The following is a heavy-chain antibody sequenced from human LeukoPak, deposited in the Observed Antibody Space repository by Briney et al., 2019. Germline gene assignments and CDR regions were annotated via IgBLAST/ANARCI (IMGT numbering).Heavy chain of an antibody. V-gene: IGHV4-39*01. CDR1: GGSISSSSYY. D-gene: IGHD2-2*01. J-gene: IGHJ4*02. Sequence: SETLSLTCTVSGGSISSSSYYWGWIRQPPGKGLEWIGSICYSGSTYYNPSLKSRVTISVDTSKNQFSLKLSSVTAADTAVYYCARPKYCSSTSCYDIFDYWGQGTLVTVSS. CDR2: ICYSGST. CDR3: ARPKYCSSTSCYDIFDY.